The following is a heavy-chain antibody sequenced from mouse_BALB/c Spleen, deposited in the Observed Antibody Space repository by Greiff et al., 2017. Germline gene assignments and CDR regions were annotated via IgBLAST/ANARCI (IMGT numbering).Heavy chain of an antibody. CDR2: IDPSDSYT. J-gene: IGHJ1*01. D-gene: IGHD2-4*01. Sequence: VQLQQSGAELVKPGASVKMSCKASGYTFTSYWMHWVKQRPGQGLEWIGVIDPSDSYTSYNQKFKGKATLTVDTSSSTAYMQLSSLTSEDSAVYYCTRQGITTGRYFDVWGAGTTVTVSS. CDR3: TRQGITTGRYFDV. V-gene: IGHV1S127*01. CDR1: GYTFTSYW.